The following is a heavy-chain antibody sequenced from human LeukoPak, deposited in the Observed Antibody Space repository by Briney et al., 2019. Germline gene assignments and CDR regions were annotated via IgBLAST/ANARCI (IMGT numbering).Heavy chain of an antibody. D-gene: IGHD3-22*01. J-gene: IGHJ4*02. CDR1: GFTFSSYE. CDR3: ARDFYDSSGPILY. V-gene: IGHV3-48*03. CDR2: ISSSGSTI. Sequence: GGSLRLSCAASGFTFSSYEMNWVRQAPGKGLEWVSYISSSGSTIYYADSVKGRFTISRDNAKNSLYLQMNSLRAEDTAVYYCARDFYDSSGPILYWGQGTLVTVSS.